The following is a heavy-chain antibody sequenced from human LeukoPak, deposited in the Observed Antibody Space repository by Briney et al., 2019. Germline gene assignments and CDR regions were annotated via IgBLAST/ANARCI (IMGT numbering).Heavy chain of an antibody. CDR2: MNPNSGNT. D-gene: IGHD6-13*01. Sequence: GASVKVSCKASGYTFTSYDINWVRQATGQGLEWMGWMNPNSGNTGYAQKFQGRVTMTRNTSISTAYRELSSLRSEDTAVYYCARGAAAENWFDPWGQGTLVTVSS. V-gene: IGHV1-8*01. J-gene: IGHJ5*02. CDR1: GYTFTSYD. CDR3: ARGAAAENWFDP.